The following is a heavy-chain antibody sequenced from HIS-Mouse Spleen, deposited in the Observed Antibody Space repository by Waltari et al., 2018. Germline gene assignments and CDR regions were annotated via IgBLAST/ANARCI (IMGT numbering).Heavy chain of an antibody. Sequence: QVQLQQSGPGLVKPSQTLSLTCAISGDSVSSNSAAWNWIRQSPSRGLEWLGRTNYRSKWYNDYAVSVKSRITINPDTSKNQFSLQLNSVTPEDTAVYYCARDGARLTGDSEYYFDYWGQGTLVTVSS. V-gene: IGHV6-1*01. D-gene: IGHD7-27*01. CDR3: ARDGARLTGDSEYYFDY. CDR2: TNYRSKWYN. CDR1: GDSVSSNSAA. J-gene: IGHJ4*02.